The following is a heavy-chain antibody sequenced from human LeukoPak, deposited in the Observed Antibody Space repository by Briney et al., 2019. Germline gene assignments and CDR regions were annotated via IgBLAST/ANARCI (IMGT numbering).Heavy chain of an antibody. D-gene: IGHD1-26*01. J-gene: IGHJ4*02. CDR1: GGSISSSSSFY. CDR2: INYSGST. V-gene: IGHV4-39*01. CDR3: ARHTSGSYALYYFEY. Sequence: SETLSLTCTVSGGSISSSSSFYWDWIRQPPGKGLEWIGTINYSGSTDYNPSLKSRVTISVDTSKNQFSLRLSSVTAADTAVYYCARHTSGSYALYYFEYWGQGTLVTVSS.